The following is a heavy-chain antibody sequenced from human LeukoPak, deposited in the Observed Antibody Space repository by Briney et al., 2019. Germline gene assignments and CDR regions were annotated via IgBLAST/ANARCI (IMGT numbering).Heavy chain of an antibody. Sequence: ASVKVSCKASGGTFSSYAISWVRQAPGQGLEWMGRINPNSGGTNYAQKFQGRVTMTRDTSISTAYMELSRLRSDDTAVYYCARNYYDSRQNYFDYWGQGTLVTVSS. V-gene: IGHV1-2*06. CDR3: ARNYYDSRQNYFDY. CDR2: INPNSGGT. J-gene: IGHJ4*02. CDR1: GGTFSSYA. D-gene: IGHD3-22*01.